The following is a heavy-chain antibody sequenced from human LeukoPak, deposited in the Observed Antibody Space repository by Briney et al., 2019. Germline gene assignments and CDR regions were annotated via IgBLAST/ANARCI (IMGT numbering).Heavy chain of an antibody. J-gene: IGHJ4*02. CDR2: IYYSGST. Sequence: PETRSPTSTVSGGSIRSFSTSGIRQPPGKGLEWIGYIYYSGSTNYNPSLKSRVTISVDTSKNQFSLKLSSVTAADTAVYYCATYHRVHYYDSSGYYPNSYYFDYWGQGPLVTVSS. D-gene: IGHD3-22*01. CDR1: GGSIRSFS. CDR3: ATYHRVHYYDSSGYYPNSYYFDY. V-gene: IGHV4-59*01.